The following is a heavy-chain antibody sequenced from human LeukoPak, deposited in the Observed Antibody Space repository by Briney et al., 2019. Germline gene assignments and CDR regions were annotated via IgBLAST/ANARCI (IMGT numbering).Heavy chain of an antibody. Sequence: GASVKVSCKASGYTFTSYDINWVRQATGQGLEWMGWMNPNSGNTGYAQKFQGRVTMTRNTSISTAYMELSSLRSEDTAVYYCARDKGLSWNYGGNWFDPWGQGTLVTVSS. J-gene: IGHJ5*02. CDR3: ARDKGLSWNYGGNWFDP. V-gene: IGHV1-8*01. D-gene: IGHD1-7*01. CDR1: GYTFTSYD. CDR2: MNPNSGNT.